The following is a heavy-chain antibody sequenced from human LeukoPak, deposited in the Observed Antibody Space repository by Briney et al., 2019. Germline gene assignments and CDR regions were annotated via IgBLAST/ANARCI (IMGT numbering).Heavy chain of an antibody. CDR2: VYYSGST. Sequence: PSETLSLTCTASGASISSSNYYCGWIRQPPGRGLEWIGSVYYSGSTYYNPSLKSRVTMSVDTSKNQFSLKLSSVTASDTAVYYCVRDRGWALDYWGQGTLVTVSS. V-gene: IGHV4-39*02. D-gene: IGHD6-19*01. J-gene: IGHJ4*02. CDR3: VRDRGWALDY. CDR1: GASISSSNYY.